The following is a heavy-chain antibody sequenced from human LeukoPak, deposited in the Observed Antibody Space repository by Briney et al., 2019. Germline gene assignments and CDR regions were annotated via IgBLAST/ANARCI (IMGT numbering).Heavy chain of an antibody. J-gene: IGHJ4*02. CDR2: IYYSGNT. Sequence: SETLSLTCTVSGGSISSSSFYWGWIRQPPGKGLEWIVSIYYSGNTYYNPSLKSRVSISVDTSKNQFSLKLSSVTAADTAVYYCARHPGRLFDYWGQGTLVTVSS. CDR3: ARHPGRLFDY. CDR1: GGSISSSSFY. V-gene: IGHV4-39*01.